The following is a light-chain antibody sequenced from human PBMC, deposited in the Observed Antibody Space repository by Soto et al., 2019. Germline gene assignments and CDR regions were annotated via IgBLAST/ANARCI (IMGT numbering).Light chain of an antibody. Sequence: EIVLTQSPGTLSLSPGERDTLSCRAXQSVSSSYLAWYQQKPGQAPRLLIYGASSRATGIPDRFSGSGSGTDFTLTISRLEPEDFAVYYCQQYGSSRTFGQGTKVDIK. CDR3: QQYGSSRT. V-gene: IGKV3-20*01. J-gene: IGKJ1*01. CDR1: QSVSSSY. CDR2: GAS.